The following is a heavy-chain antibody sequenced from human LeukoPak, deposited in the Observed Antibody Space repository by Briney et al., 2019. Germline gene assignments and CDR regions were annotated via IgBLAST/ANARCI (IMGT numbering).Heavy chain of an antibody. Sequence: GASVKVSCMVSGDTLTALSMHWVRQAPGKGLERMGGFHPEDSETIYAQKFQGRVTMTEDTSTDTAYMELSSLRSDDTAVYYCTTGKIYCSTTSCSDDYWGQGTLVTVSS. J-gene: IGHJ4*02. CDR3: TTGKIYCSTTSCSDDY. CDR2: FHPEDSET. V-gene: IGHV1-24*01. CDR1: GDTLTALS. D-gene: IGHD2-2*01.